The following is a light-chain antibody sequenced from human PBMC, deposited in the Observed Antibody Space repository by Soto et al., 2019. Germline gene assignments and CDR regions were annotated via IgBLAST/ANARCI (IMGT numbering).Light chain of an antibody. Sequence: ENVLTQSPDTLSLSPGERATLSCRASQSVSTPYLAWYQQRPGQAPRLLIYSTSTRASGIPDRFRGSGSGTDFTLTISRLEPDDFSLYYCQQYGSSLWTFGQGTKVEIK. V-gene: IGKV3-20*01. CDR2: STS. CDR3: QQYGSSLWT. CDR1: QSVSTPY. J-gene: IGKJ1*01.